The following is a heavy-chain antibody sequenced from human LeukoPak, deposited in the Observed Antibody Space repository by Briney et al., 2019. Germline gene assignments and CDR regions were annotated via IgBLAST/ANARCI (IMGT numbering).Heavy chain of an antibody. V-gene: IGHV3-7*01. CDR2: IKQDGSEK. CDR3: AREYYDSSGYSGDAFDI. D-gene: IGHD3-22*01. Sequence: GGSLRLSCAASGFTFSSYWMSWVRQAPGKGLEWVANIKQDGSEKYYVDSVKGRFTISRDNAKTSLYLQMNSLRAEDTAVYYCAREYYDSSGYSGDAFDIWGQGTMVTVSS. CDR1: GFTFSSYW. J-gene: IGHJ3*02.